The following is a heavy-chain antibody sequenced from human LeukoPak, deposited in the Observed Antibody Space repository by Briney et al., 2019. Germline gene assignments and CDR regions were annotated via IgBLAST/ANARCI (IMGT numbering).Heavy chain of an antibody. V-gene: IGHV1-18*01. CDR1: GYTFTSYG. Sequence: ASVKVSCRASGYTFTSYGISWVRQAPGQGLEWMGWISAYNGNTNYAQKLQGRVTMTTDTSTSTAYMELRSLRSDDTAVYYCARDIVVVPAATFSSGRYSYYYGMDVWGQGTTVTVSS. J-gene: IGHJ6*02. CDR3: ARDIVVVPAATFSSGRYSYYYGMDV. D-gene: IGHD2-2*01. CDR2: ISAYNGNT.